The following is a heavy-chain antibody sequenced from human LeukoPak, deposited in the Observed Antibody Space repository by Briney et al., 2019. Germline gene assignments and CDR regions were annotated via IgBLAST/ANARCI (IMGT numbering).Heavy chain of an antibody. CDR1: GYTFTSYY. D-gene: IGHD3-10*01. CDR2: INPSGGST. J-gene: IGHJ4*02. CDR3: ARDGRGAAGYFDY. V-gene: IGHV1-46*01. Sequence: ASVKVSCKASGYTFTSYYMHWVRQAPGQGLEWMGLINPSGGSTSCAQKFQGRVTMTRDMSTSTVYMELSSLRSEDTAVYYCARDGRGAAGYFDYWGQGTLVTVSS.